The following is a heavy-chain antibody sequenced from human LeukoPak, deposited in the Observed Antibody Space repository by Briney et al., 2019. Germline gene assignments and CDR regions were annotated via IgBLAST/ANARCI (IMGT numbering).Heavy chain of an antibody. D-gene: IGHD6-13*01. CDR1: GGSISSSSYY. J-gene: IGHJ4*02. CDR2: IYYSGIT. V-gene: IGHV4-39*01. Sequence: PSETLSLTCTVSGGSISSSSYYWGWIRQPPGKGLEWIGSIYYSGITYYNPSLKSRVTISVDTSKNQFSLKLSSVTAADTAVYYCARQNSGFIAAAGRFDYWGQGTLVTVSS. CDR3: ARQNSGFIAAAGRFDY.